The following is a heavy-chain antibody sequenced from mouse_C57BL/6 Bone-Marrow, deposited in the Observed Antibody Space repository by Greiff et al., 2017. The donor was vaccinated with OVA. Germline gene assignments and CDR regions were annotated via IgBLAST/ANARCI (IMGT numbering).Heavy chain of an antibody. V-gene: IGHV1-53*01. Sequence: QVQLQQPGTELVKPGASVKLSCKASGYTFTSYWMHWVKQRPGQGLEWIGNINPSNGGTNYNEKFKSKATLTVDKSSSPAYMQLSSLTSEDSAVYYGAREEDGDYQREYFDDWGQGTTLTVSS. D-gene: IGHD2-13*01. J-gene: IGHJ2*01. CDR1: GYTFTSYW. CDR2: INPSNGGT. CDR3: AREEDGDYQREYFDD.